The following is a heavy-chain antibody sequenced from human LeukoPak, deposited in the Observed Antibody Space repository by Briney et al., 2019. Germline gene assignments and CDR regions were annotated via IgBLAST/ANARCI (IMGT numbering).Heavy chain of an antibody. CDR3: ARGIGARD. V-gene: IGHV4-34*01. D-gene: IGHD3-3*01. CDR1: GESFSKYY. Sequence: PSETLSLTCSVYGESFSKYYWSWIRQPPGKGLEWIGEINHSGNTNYNPSLKSRVTISVDTSKNQFSLKMSSVTAADTAAYYCARGIGARDWGQGTLVTVSS. J-gene: IGHJ4*02. CDR2: INHSGNT.